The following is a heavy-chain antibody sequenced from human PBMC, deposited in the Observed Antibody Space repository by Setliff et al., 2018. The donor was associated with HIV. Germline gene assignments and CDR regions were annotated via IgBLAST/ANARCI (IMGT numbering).Heavy chain of an antibody. D-gene: IGHD3-10*01. CDR1: GYMFSGFH. J-gene: IGHJ1*01. CDR2: INPNSGGT. Sequence: ASVKVSCKASGYMFSGFHMHWVRKAAGQGLEWMGRINPNSGGTNYAQKFQGRVTMTRDTSISTAYIELSRLRSDDTAVYYCARDWAEDYYGSGSFQYWGQGTLVTVSS. V-gene: IGHV1-2*06. CDR3: ARDWAEDYYGSGSFQY.